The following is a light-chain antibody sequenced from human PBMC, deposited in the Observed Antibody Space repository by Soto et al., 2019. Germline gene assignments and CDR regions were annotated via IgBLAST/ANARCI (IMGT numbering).Light chain of an antibody. J-gene: IGLJ1*01. Sequence: QSVLTQPPSTSGTPGQRVTISCSGSRSNIGSNTVTWYQQLPGTAPKLLIYSNNQRPSGVPDRFSGSESGTSASLAISGLQSEDEADYYCAAWDDSLNGSYVFGTGTKSPS. CDR3: AAWDDSLNGSYV. CDR2: SNN. CDR1: RSNIGSNT. V-gene: IGLV1-44*01.